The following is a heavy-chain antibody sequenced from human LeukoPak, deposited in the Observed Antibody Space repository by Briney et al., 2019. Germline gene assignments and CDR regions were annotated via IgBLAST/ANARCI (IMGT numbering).Heavy chain of an antibody. Sequence: GGSLRLSCAASGFTFSSYSMNWVRQAPGKGLEWVSSISSSSSYIYYAHSVKGRFTISRDNAKNSLYLQMNSLRAEDTAVYYCATVDTEHYFDYWGQGTLVTVSS. CDR3: ATVDTEHYFDY. V-gene: IGHV3-21*01. CDR1: GFTFSSYS. CDR2: ISSSSSYI. D-gene: IGHD5-18*01. J-gene: IGHJ4*02.